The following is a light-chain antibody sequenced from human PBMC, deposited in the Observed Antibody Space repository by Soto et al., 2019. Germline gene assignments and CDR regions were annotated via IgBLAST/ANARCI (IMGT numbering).Light chain of an antibody. CDR3: QQYGSPHWT. Sequence: EIVLTQSPGTLSLSPGERATLSCRASQSVSSSYLAWYQQKPGQAPRLLIYGASSRATGNPDRFSGSGSGTDFTLTISRLEPEDFAVYYCQQYGSPHWTFGQGTKVDIK. CDR1: QSVSSSY. CDR2: GAS. J-gene: IGKJ1*01. V-gene: IGKV3-20*01.